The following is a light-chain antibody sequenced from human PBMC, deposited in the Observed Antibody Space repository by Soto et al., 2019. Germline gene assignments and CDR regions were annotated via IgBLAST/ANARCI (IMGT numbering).Light chain of an antibody. J-gene: IGKJ2*01. CDR1: QSVSSSY. V-gene: IGKV3D-20*01. Sequence: EIVLTQSPANLSLSPGERATLSCVASQSVSSSYLACYQQKPGLAPRLLIYVASSRATGIPDRFSGSGSGTDFTLTVSRLEPEDFAVYYCQQYGSSPYTFGQGTKLEIK. CDR3: QQYGSSPYT. CDR2: VAS.